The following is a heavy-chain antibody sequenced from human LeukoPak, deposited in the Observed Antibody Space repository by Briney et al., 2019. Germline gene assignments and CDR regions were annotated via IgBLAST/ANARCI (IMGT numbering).Heavy chain of an antibody. Sequence: GGSLRLSSAVFGLTFSTYAMSWVPQAPGRGLEWVSSISGNGATTYYADSVKGRFTISRDNSKKTAFLQMNSLRAEDTAIYYAVANTYNYMDVWGKGTTVTVSS. CDR2: ISGNGATT. V-gene: IGHV3-23*01. CDR3: VANTYNYMDV. D-gene: IGHD2-2*01. CDR1: GLTFSTYA. J-gene: IGHJ6*03.